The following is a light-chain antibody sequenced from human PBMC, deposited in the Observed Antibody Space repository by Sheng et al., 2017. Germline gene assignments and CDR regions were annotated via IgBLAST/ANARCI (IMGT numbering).Light chain of an antibody. CDR1: SRDVGSYNL. Sequence: QSALTQPASVSGSPGQSITISCTGSSRDVGSYNLVSWYQQHPGKAPKLMIYDDSKRPSGVSNRFSGSKSGNTASLTISGLQAEDEADYYCCSYAGDSTYVFGTGTKVTVL. CDR3: CSYAGDSTYV. V-gene: IGLV2-23*01. J-gene: IGLJ1*01. CDR2: DDS.